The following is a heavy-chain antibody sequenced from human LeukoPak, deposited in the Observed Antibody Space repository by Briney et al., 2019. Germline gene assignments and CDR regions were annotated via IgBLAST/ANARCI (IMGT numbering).Heavy chain of an antibody. CDR3: ARGEGYSSYGSETDY. CDR1: GYTFIRYA. D-gene: IGHD6-13*01. CDR2: INMYTANP. Sequence: ASVKISCKASGYTFIRYAINWLRQVPGQGLEWMGWINMYTANPAYAQGFTGRFVFSLDTSVSTAYLQISSLKAEDTAVYYCARGEGYSSYGSETDYWGQGTLVTVSS. V-gene: IGHV7-4-1*02. J-gene: IGHJ4*02.